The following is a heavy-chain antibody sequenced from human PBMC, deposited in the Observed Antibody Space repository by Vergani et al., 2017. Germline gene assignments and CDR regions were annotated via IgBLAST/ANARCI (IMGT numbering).Heavy chain of an antibody. J-gene: IGHJ6*03. V-gene: IGHV3-30*18. CDR2: ISNDGSKK. D-gene: IGHD3-10*01. CDR3: AKAGAVTSGSLQYNCYMDV. Sequence: QVQLAESGGGRVQPGRSLRLSCAASGFSFSSHAIHWVRPAPGKGLEWVAVISNDGSKKYYADSVKGRFTISRDNSKNTLDLQMNSLRTQDTAVYYCAKAGAVTSGSLQYNCYMDVWGKGTTVTVS. CDR1: GFSFSSHA.